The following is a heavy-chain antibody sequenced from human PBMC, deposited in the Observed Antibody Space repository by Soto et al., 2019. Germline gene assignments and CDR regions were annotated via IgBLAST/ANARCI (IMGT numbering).Heavy chain of an antibody. CDR2: INPNSGGT. Sequence: ASVKVSCKASGYTFTGYYMHWVRQAPGQGLEWMGWINPNSGGTNYAQKFQGWVTMTRDTSISTAYMELSRLRSDDTAVYYCARGGIQLWFRDNNWFDPWGQGTLVTSPQ. CDR3: ARGGIQLWFRDNNWFDP. CDR1: GYTFTGYY. D-gene: IGHD5-18*01. V-gene: IGHV1-2*04. J-gene: IGHJ5*02.